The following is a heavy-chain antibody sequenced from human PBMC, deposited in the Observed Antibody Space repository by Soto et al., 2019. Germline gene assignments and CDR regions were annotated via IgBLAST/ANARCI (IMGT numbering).Heavy chain of an antibody. CDR2: IIPILGIA. J-gene: IGHJ4*02. Sequence: ASVKVSCKASGGTFSSYTISWVRQAPGQGLEWMGRIIPILGIANYAQKFQGRVTITADKSTSTAYMELSSLRSEDTAVYYCARDGGLHLGEYYFDYWGQGTLVTVSS. CDR3: ARDGGLHLGEYYFDY. CDR1: GGTFSSYT. V-gene: IGHV1-69*04. D-gene: IGHD3-16*01.